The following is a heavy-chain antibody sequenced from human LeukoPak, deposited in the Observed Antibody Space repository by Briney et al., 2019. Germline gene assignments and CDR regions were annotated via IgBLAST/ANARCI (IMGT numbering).Heavy chain of an antibody. CDR2: IYYSGST. CDR3: ARDLSYGVSGDAFGI. D-gene: IGHD5-18*01. J-gene: IGHJ3*02. Sequence: MASETLSLTCTVSGGSISSSSYYWGWIRQPPGKGLEWIGSIYYSGSTYYNPSLKSRVTISVDTSKNQFSLKLSSVTAADTAVYYCARDLSYGVSGDAFGIWGQGTMVTVSS. V-gene: IGHV4-39*07. CDR1: GGSISSSSYY.